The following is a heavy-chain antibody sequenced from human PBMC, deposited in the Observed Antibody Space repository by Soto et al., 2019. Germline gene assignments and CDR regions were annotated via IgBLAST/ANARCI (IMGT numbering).Heavy chain of an antibody. CDR1: GFSFSDYY. CDR2: VIGSGDGI. D-gene: IGHD1-1*01. Sequence: PGGSLRLSWTPSGFSFSDYYMTWVRQATGQGLEWISYVIGSGDGIYYAHSVKGRFTTSRDNAKNSLHLEMNSLSVEDTAMYFGVRGNFHYGMDVWGRGPTVTVSS. CDR3: VRGNFHYGMDV. J-gene: IGHJ6*02. V-gene: IGHV3-11*01.